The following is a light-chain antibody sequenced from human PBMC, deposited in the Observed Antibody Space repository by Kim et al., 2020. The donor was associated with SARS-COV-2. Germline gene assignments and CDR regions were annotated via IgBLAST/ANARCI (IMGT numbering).Light chain of an antibody. Sequence: LPASVSGSPGQSITISCTGTSSDVGGYNYVSWYQQHPGKAPKLMIYDVSNRPSGVSNRFSGSKSGNTASLTISGLQAEDEADYYCSSYTSSSTPVF. CDR1: SSDVGGYNY. J-gene: IGLJ3*02. CDR2: DVS. CDR3: SSYTSSSTPV. V-gene: IGLV2-14*03.